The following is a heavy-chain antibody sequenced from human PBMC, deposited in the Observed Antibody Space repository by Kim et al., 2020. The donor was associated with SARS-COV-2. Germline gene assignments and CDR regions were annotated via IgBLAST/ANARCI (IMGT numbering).Heavy chain of an antibody. CDR3: ARGDLWTNNGY. CDR1: GFTFSSYG. D-gene: IGHD3-3*01. CDR2: ISYDGSNK. V-gene: IGHV3-33*05. Sequence: GGSLRLSCAASGFTFSSYGMHWVRQAPGKGLEWVAVISYDGSNKYYADSVKGRFTISRDNSKNTLYLQMNSLRAEDTAVYYCARGDLWTNNGYWGQGTLVTVSS. J-gene: IGHJ4*02.